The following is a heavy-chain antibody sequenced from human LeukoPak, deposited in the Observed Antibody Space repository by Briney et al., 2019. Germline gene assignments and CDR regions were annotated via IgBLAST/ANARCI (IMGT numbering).Heavy chain of an antibody. D-gene: IGHD3-22*01. J-gene: IGHJ4*02. CDR2: IYYSGST. CDR1: GGSVSSGSYY. Sequence: PSETLSLTCTVSGGSVSSGSYYWSWIRQPPGKGLEWIGYIYYSGSTNYNPSLKSRVTISVDTSKNQFSLKLSSVTAADTAVYYCARDRYYDSSGYSGFDYWGQGTLVTVSS. CDR3: ARDRYYDSSGYSGFDY. V-gene: IGHV4-61*01.